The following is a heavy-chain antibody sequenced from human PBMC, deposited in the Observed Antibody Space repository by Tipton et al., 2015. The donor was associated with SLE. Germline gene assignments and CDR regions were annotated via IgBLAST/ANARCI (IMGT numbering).Heavy chain of an antibody. CDR1: GVSISNSSYY. Sequence: TLSLTCSVSGVSISNSSYYWSWIRQYPGKGLEWIGYIHESGTSFHNPSLRSRLTILIHMSTSQFSLALTSVTAADTAIYYCARHPGASFDYWGQGTLVTVSS. CDR3: ARHPGASFDY. CDR2: IHESGTS. V-gene: IGHV4-31*03. J-gene: IGHJ4*02.